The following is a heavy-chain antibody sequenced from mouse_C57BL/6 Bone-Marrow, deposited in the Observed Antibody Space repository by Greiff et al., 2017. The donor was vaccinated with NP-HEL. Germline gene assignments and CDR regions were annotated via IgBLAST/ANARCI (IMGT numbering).Heavy chain of an antibody. Sequence: QVQLQQSGPELVKPGASVKISCKASGYTFTDYYINWVKQRPGQGLEWIGWIFPGSGSTYYNEKFKGKATLTVDKSSSTAYMLHSSLTSEDSAVYFCAREIYYYGSSYVFYWYFDVWGTGTTVTVSS. CDR1: GYTFTDYY. CDR3: AREIYYYGSSYVFYWYFDV. V-gene: IGHV1-75*01. D-gene: IGHD1-1*01. CDR2: IFPGSGST. J-gene: IGHJ1*03.